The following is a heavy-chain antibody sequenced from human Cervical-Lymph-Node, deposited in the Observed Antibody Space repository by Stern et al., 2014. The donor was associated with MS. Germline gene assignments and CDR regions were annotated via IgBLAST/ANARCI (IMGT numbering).Heavy chain of an antibody. J-gene: IGHJ4*02. Sequence: EVQLVQSGAEVKKPGESVKISCKGSGYSFATHWIGWVRQMPGKGLEWMGSLYPGDEDTTYSPSFQGQVTISADKSISTAFLQWRSLKASDIATYYCARGHSISSGGGHSFDHWGQGTLVTVSS. V-gene: IGHV5-51*03. CDR2: LYPGDEDT. CDR1: GYSFATHW. D-gene: IGHD6-6*01. CDR3: ARGHSISSGGGHSFDH.